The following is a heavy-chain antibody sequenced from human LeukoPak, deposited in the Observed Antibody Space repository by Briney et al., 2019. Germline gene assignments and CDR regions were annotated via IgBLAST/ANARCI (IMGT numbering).Heavy chain of an antibody. CDR1: GGSISTYY. Sequence: SETLSLTCTVSGGSISTYYWSWIRQPPGKGLEWIGYFHYSGTTNYNPSLKSRVTISVDTSKNQFSLKLSSVTAADTAVYYCARVYANWGVVDYWGQGTLVTVSS. CDR3: ARVYANWGVVDY. J-gene: IGHJ4*02. CDR2: FHYSGTT. V-gene: IGHV4-59*01. D-gene: IGHD7-27*01.